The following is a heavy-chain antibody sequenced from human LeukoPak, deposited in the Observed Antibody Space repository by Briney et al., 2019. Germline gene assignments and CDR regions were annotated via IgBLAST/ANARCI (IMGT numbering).Heavy chain of an antibody. CDR2: IKEDGTTI. Sequence: GGSLRLSCTASGFTFSNYWMDWVGQAPGKGLEWVANIKEDGTTIYYVDSVKGRFTISRDNAKNSLYLQMNSVRDEDTAVYYCARVVDYGWFDPWGQGTLVAVSS. J-gene: IGHJ5*02. D-gene: IGHD3-16*01. CDR1: GFTFSNYW. CDR3: ARVVDYGWFDP. V-gene: IGHV3-7*01.